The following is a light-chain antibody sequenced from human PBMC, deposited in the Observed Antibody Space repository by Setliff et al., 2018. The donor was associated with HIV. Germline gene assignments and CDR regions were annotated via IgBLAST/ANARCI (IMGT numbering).Light chain of an antibody. J-gene: IGLJ1*01. CDR1: SSDVGGYNY. CDR2: EVS. V-gene: IGLV2-23*02. CDR3: CSYAGSSTPYV. Sequence: QSVLTQPRSVSGSPGQSVTISCTGTSSDVGGYNYVSWYQQHPGKAPKLMIYEVSKRPSGVSNRFSGSKSGNTASLTISGLQAEDEADYYCCSYAGSSTPYVFGTGTKVTVL.